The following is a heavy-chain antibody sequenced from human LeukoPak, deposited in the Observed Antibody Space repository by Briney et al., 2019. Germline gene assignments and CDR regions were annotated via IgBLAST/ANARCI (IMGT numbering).Heavy chain of an antibody. V-gene: IGHV3-20*04. CDR2: INWSGGST. D-gene: IGHD6-13*01. CDR1: GFTFDDYG. Sequence: GGSLRLSCAAYGFTFDDYGMRWVRQAPGKGLVWVSGINWSGGSTGYADSVKGRFTSSRDNAKNSLYLQMNSLRAEDTALYYCARSGIAAAGAFDIWRQGTMVTVSS. J-gene: IGHJ3*02. CDR3: ARSGIAAAGAFDI.